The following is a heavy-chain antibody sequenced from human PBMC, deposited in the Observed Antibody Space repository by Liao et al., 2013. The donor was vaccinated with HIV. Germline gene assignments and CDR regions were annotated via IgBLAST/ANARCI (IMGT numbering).Heavy chain of an antibody. CDR3: ARVPVAGTRHDAFDI. Sequence: QVQLQESGPGLVKPSQTLSLTCTVSGGSINSGDYYWSWIRQPPGKGLDWIGYIYYSGSTYYNPSLKSRVTISVDTSKNQFSLKLSSVTAADTAVYYCARVPVAGTRHDAFDIWGQGTMVTVSS. D-gene: IGHD6-19*01. V-gene: IGHV4-30-4*08. CDR1: GGSINSGDYY. J-gene: IGHJ3*02. CDR2: IYYSGST.